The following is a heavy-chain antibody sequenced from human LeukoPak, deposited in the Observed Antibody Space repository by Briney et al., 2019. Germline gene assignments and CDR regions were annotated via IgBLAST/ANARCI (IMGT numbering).Heavy chain of an antibody. Sequence: SETLSLTCTVSGGSNSSHYWSWIRQPPGKGLEWIGYIYYSGSTNYNPSLKSRVTISVDTSKNQFSLKLSSVTAADTAVYYCARAISGYATAYYYYYMDVWGKGTTVTVSS. CDR2: IYYSGST. J-gene: IGHJ6*03. CDR3: ARAISGYATAYYYYYMDV. V-gene: IGHV4-59*11. CDR1: GGSNSSHY. D-gene: IGHD5-12*01.